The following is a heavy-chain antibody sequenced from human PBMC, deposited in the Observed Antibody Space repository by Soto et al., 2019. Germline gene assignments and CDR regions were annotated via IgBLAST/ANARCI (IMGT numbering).Heavy chain of an antibody. CDR3: ARTYYDFLSGYSRV. D-gene: IGHD3-3*01. Sequence: SVKVSCKASGGTLSSYAISWVRQAPGQGLEWMGGIIPIFGTANYAQKFQGRVTITADESTSTAYMELSSLRSEDTAVYYCARTYYDFLSGYSRVWGQGTTVTVSS. V-gene: IGHV1-69*13. CDR2: IIPIFGTA. CDR1: GGTLSSYA. J-gene: IGHJ6*02.